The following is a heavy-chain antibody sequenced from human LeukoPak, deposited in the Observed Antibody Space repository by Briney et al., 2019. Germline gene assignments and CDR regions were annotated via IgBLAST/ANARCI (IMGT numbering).Heavy chain of an antibody. Sequence: GGSLRLSCAASGLTVSSNYMSWVRQAPGTGLEWVSFIYSDNTHYSDSVKGRFTISRDNSKNTLYLQMNSLRAEDTAVYYCARRAGAYSHPYDYWGQGTLVTVSS. D-gene: IGHD4/OR15-4a*01. J-gene: IGHJ4*02. V-gene: IGHV3-53*01. CDR1: GLTVSSNY. CDR2: IYSDNT. CDR3: ARRAGAYSHPYDY.